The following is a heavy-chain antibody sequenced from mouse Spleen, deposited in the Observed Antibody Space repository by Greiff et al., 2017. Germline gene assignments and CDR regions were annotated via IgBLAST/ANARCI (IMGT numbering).Heavy chain of an antibody. CDR2: INPNNGGT. V-gene: IGHV1-18*01. Sequence: VHVKQSGPELVKPGASVKIPCKASGYTFTDYNMDWVKQSHGKSLEWIGDINPNNGGTIYNQKFKGKATLTVDKSSSTAYMELRSLTSEDTAVYYCATTPSWFAYWGQGTLVTVSA. CDR3: ATTPSWFAY. CDR1: GYTFTDYN. J-gene: IGHJ3*01.